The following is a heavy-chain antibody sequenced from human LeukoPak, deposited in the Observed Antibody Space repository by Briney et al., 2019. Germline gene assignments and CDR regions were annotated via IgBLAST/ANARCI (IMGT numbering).Heavy chain of an antibody. D-gene: IGHD2-21*02. CDR1: GYTFTSYG. V-gene: IGHV1-18*01. J-gene: IGHJ4*02. CDR3: ARGQVAYCGGDCYSAVDY. Sequence: GASVKVSCTASGYTFTSYGISWVRQAPGQGLEWMGWISAYNGNTNYAQKLQGRVTMTTDTSTSTAYMELRSLRSDDTAVYYCARGQVAYCGGDCYSAVDYWGQGTLVTVSS. CDR2: ISAYNGNT.